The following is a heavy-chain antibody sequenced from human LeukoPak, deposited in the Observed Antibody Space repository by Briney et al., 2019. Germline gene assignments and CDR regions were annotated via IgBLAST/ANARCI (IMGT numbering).Heavy chain of an antibody. J-gene: IGHJ3*02. CDR3: AREEHYYDSSGFPEAFDI. V-gene: IGHV4-39*07. D-gene: IGHD3-22*01. CDR2: IYYSGST. Sequence: SETLSPTCTVSGGSISSSSYYWGWIRQPPGKGLEWIGSIYYSGSTYYNPSLKSRVTISVDTSKNQFSLKLSSVTAADTAVYYCAREEHYYDSSGFPEAFDIWGQGTMVTVSS. CDR1: GGSISSSSYY.